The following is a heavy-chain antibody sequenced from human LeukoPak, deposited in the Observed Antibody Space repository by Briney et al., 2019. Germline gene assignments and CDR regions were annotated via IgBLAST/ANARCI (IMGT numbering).Heavy chain of an antibody. Sequence: GGSLGLSCSASGFTFSSYAMHWVRQAPGKGLEHVSGISSNGGSTYNAASVKGRFTISRDNSKNTLYLQMSSLRAEDTAVYYCVKALDYDILTGYSYWGQGTLVTVSS. J-gene: IGHJ4*02. CDR3: VKALDYDILTGYSY. D-gene: IGHD3-9*01. CDR2: ISSNGGST. V-gene: IGHV3-64D*09. CDR1: GFTFSSYA.